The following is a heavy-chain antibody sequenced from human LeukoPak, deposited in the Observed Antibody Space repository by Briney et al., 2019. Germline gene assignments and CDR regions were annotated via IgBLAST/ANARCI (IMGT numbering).Heavy chain of an antibody. D-gene: IGHD2-2*01. CDR2: ILYSGST. CDR3: ARGVVPAAKYYYYYMDV. CDR1: GGSISSSSYY. Sequence: TSETLSLTFTVSGGSISSSSYYWGWIRQPPGKGLEWIGSILYSGSTYYNPSLKSRVSISVDTSKNQFSLKLSSVTAADTALYYCARGVVPAAKYYYYYMDVWGKGTTVTVSS. V-gene: IGHV4-39*07. J-gene: IGHJ6*03.